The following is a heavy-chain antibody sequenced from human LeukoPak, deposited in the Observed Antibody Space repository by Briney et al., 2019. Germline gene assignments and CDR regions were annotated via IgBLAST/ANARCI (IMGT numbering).Heavy chain of an antibody. CDR3: ASSPRLTTSWFLFDS. Sequence: SETLSLTCSVSGDSFSNYYWTWIRQPPGKGLEWIGYVYYSGSTNYNPSLKTRLHLSVDTSKNRFSLKLSSVTAADTAVYYCASSPRLTTSWFLFDSWGHGTLVTVSS. CDR2: VYYSGST. CDR1: GDSFSNYY. D-gene: IGHD2-2*01. J-gene: IGHJ5*01. V-gene: IGHV4-59*08.